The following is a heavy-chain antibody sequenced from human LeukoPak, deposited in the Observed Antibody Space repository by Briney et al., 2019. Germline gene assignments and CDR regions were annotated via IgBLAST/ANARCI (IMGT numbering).Heavy chain of an antibody. CDR1: GFTFSSYY. J-gene: IGHJ4*02. D-gene: IGHD6-13*01. V-gene: IGHV3-30*01. CDR2: ISYDGSDK. Sequence: PGGSHRLSCAASGFTFSSYYMHWVRQTPGKGLEWVAVISYDGSDKYYADSVKGRFTISRDNSKHTLYLQMNSLGAGDTAVYYCANPTSSSWYYFDYWGEGTLVTVSS. CDR3: ANPTSSSWYYFDY.